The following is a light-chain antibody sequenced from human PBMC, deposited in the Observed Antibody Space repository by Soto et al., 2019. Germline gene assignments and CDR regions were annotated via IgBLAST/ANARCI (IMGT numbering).Light chain of an antibody. CDR2: AAS. J-gene: IGKJ2*02. Sequence: AIRMTQSPSSFSASTGDRVTITCRASQGISSYLAWYQQKPGKAPKLLIYAASTLQSGVPSRFSGSGSGTDCTLTISCLQSEDFATYYCQQYYSSSWTFGQGTKLEIK. CDR3: QQYYSSSWT. V-gene: IGKV1-8*01. CDR1: QGISSY.